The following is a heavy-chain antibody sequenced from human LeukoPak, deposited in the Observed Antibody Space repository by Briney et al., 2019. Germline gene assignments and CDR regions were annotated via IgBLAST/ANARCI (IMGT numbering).Heavy chain of an antibody. J-gene: IGHJ1*01. D-gene: IGHD3-22*01. V-gene: IGHV4-30-2*01. Sequence: SETLSLTCAVSGGSISSGGYSWSWIRQPPGKGLEWIGYIYHSGSTYYNPSLKSRVTISVDTSKNQFSLKLSSVTAADTAVYYCARGGPATYYYDSSGYYPQHWGQGTLVTVSS. CDR1: GGSISSGGYS. CDR3: ARGGPATYYYDSSGYYPQH. CDR2: IYHSGST.